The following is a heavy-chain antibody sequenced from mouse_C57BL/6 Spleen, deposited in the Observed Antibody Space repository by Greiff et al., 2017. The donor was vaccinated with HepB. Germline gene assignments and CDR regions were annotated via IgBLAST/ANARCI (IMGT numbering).Heavy chain of an antibody. Sequence: EVQLVESEGGLVQPGSSMKLSCTASGFTFSDYYMAWVRQVPEKGLEWVANINYDGSSTYYLDSLKSRFIISRDNAKNILYLQMSSLKSEDTATYYCARDGSRWYFDVWGTGTTVTVSS. D-gene: IGHD1-1*01. CDR3: ARDGSRWYFDV. CDR2: INYDGSST. V-gene: IGHV5-16*01. CDR1: GFTFSDYY. J-gene: IGHJ1*03.